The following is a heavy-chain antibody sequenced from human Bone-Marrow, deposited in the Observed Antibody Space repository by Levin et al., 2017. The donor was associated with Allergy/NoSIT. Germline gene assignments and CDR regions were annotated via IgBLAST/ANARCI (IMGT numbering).Heavy chain of an antibody. CDR2: INHSGSA. V-gene: IGHV4-34*01. J-gene: IGHJ4*02. Sequence: GSLRLSCAVYGGSFSGHYWSWIRQPPGRGLEWIGDINHSGSANYNPSLKSRVTISIDTSKNQFSLKLSSVTAADTAVYYCALIKPDQQLSKDLDYWGQGTLVTVSS. CDR3: ALIKPDQQLSKDLDY. D-gene: IGHD6-13*01. CDR1: GGSFSGHY.